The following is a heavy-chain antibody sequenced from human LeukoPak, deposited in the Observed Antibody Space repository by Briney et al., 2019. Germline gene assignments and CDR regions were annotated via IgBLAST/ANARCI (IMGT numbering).Heavy chain of an antibody. Sequence: SETLSLTCTVSGGSISSYYWSWIRQPAGKGLEWIGRIYTSGSTHYNPSLKSRVTISVDTSKNQFSLKLSSVTAADTAVYYCARRSSDTLYYYGSRAFDIWGQGTMVTVSS. J-gene: IGHJ3*02. D-gene: IGHD3-10*01. CDR2: IYTSGST. CDR3: ARRSSDTLYYYGSRAFDI. V-gene: IGHV4-4*07. CDR1: GGSISSYY.